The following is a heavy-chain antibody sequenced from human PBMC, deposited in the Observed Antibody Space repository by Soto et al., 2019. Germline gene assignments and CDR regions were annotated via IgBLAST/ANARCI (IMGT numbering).Heavy chain of an antibody. CDR1: GYTFTSYG. Sequence: ASVKVSCKASGYTFTSYGISWVRQAPAQGLEWMGWISAYNGNTNYAQKLQGRVTMTTDTYTSTASMELRSLRSDDTAVYYCAGLYHYDILTGYMHYYGMDVWGQGTTVTVSS. V-gene: IGHV1-18*04. D-gene: IGHD3-9*01. CDR3: AGLYHYDILTGYMHYYGMDV. J-gene: IGHJ6*02. CDR2: ISAYNGNT.